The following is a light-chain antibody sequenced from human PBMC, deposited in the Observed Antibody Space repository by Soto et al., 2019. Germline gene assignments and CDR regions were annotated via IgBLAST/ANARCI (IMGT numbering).Light chain of an antibody. V-gene: IGLV4-69*01. J-gene: IGLJ1*01. CDR3: QTGGTGIHYV. Sequence: QPVLTQSPSASASLGASVKLTCTLSSGHSSYAIAWHQQQPEKGPRYLMKLNSDGSHSKGDGIPDRFSGSSSGAERYLTISSLQSEDEADYYWQTGGTGIHYVFGTGTKVTVL. CDR2: LNSDGSH. CDR1: SGHSSYA.